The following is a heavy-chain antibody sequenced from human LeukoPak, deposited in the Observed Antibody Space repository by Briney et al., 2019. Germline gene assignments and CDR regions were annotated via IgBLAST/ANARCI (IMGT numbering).Heavy chain of an antibody. V-gene: IGHV1-8*01. D-gene: IGHD4-17*01. CDR1: GYTFTSYD. CDR3: ARENGAFDP. Sequence: GASVTVSCKASGYTFTSYDINWVRQAAGQGLEWMGWMNPNSGNTDYAQKFQGRVTMTRNTSISTAYMELSSLRSEDTAVYYCARENGAFDPWGQGTLVTVSS. CDR2: MNPNSGNT. J-gene: IGHJ5*02.